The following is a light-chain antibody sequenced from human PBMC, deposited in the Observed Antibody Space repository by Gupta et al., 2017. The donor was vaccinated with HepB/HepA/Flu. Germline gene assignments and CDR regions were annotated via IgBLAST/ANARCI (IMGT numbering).Light chain of an antibody. CDR3: QSYDSSLSVV. CDR1: SSNIGAGYD. CDR2: GDT. Sequence: QSVLTPPPSVSAAPGQRVTISCTGSSSNIGAGYDVHWYQQLPGTAPKLLIYGDTKRPSGVPDRFSGSKSGTSASLAIAGLQAEDEADYYCQSYDSSLSVVFGGGTKLTVL. J-gene: IGLJ2*01. V-gene: IGLV1-40*01.